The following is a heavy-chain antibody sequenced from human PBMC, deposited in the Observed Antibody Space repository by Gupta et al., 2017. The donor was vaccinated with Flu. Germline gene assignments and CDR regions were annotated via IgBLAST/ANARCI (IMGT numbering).Heavy chain of an antibody. CDR2: IGSVGNT. V-gene: IGHV3-48*01. D-gene: IGHD3-16*01. CDR1: GFTFINCH. J-gene: IGHJ4*02. Sequence: EVQLVESGGGLVQPGGSLRLTCVMSGFTFINCHMNWIRQAPGKGREWIAYIGSVGNTDYADSVRGRFTISRDNARDSLLLQMNGLGVDDTALYYCARDLNWVFIWWGQEAQVTGSS. CDR3: ARDLNWVFIW.